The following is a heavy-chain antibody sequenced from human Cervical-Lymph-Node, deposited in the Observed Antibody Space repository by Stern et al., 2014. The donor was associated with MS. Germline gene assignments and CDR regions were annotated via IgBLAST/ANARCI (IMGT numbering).Heavy chain of an antibody. V-gene: IGHV1-69*06. Sequence: VHLVESGPEVMRPGSSVKVSCKASGGTFSNSGISWVRQAPGHGLEWMGGIITIHDTTNYAQKYHGRVTITADRSTTTAYMELRSLNSDDTAIYYCALDLGVGPTVYWGQGTLVTVS. CDR2: IITIHDTT. D-gene: IGHD1-26*01. CDR1: GGTFSNSG. CDR3: ALDLGVGPTVY. J-gene: IGHJ4*02.